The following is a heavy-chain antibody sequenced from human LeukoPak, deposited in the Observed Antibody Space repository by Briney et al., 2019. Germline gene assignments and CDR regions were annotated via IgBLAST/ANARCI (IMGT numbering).Heavy chain of an antibody. Sequence: GGSLRLSCAASGFTFSSHVMHWVRQVTGKGLEWVSGIGTDGDPYYADSVKGRFTISRDNSKNTLNLQMNSLRTEDTAVFYCAKPRDIDSWAFDVWGQGTMVTVSS. D-gene: IGHD2-15*01. J-gene: IGHJ3*01. CDR2: IGTDGDP. V-gene: IGHV3-13*05. CDR1: GFTFSSHV. CDR3: AKPRDIDSWAFDV.